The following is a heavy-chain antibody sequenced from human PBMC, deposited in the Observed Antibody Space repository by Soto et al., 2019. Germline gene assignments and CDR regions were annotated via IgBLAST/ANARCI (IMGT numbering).Heavy chain of an antibody. J-gene: IGHJ5*02. Sequence: PGGSLRLSYAASGLLVSNNYMSWVRQAPGKGLGWVSIMYSGGTTYYADSVEGRFTMSRDDSKNMVYLQMNSLRAEDTAVYYCARDGYSSNWCVLWVQGTLVTVSS. D-gene: IGHD6-13*01. CDR1: GLLVSNNY. CDR3: ARDGYSSNWCVL. V-gene: IGHV3-53*01. CDR2: MYSGGTT.